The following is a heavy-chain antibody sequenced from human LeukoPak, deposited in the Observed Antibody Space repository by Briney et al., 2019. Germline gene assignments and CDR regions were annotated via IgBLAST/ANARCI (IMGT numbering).Heavy chain of an antibody. CDR2: IYYSGST. Sequence: SETLSLTCTVSGGSMCGSSYYWGWIRQPPGKGLEWIGSIYYSGSTYYNPSLKSRVTISVDTSKNQFSLKLSSVTAADTAVYYCASYDILTGYYQLDYWGQGTLVTVSS. V-gene: IGHV4-39*07. CDR3: ASYDILTGYYQLDY. D-gene: IGHD3-9*01. J-gene: IGHJ4*02. CDR1: GGSMCGSSYY.